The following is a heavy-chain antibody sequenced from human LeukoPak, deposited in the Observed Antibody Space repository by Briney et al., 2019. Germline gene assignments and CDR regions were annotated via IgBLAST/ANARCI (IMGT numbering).Heavy chain of an antibody. CDR1: GGSFSGYY. J-gene: IGHJ4*02. Sequence: SETLSLTCAVYGGSFSGYYWSWIRQPPGKGLEWIGEINHSGSTNYNPSLKSRVTISVDTSKNQFSLKLSSVTAADTAVYYCARGQADYSNNSGYYFDYWGRGTLVTASS. D-gene: IGHD4-11*01. V-gene: IGHV4-34*01. CDR2: INHSGST. CDR3: ARGQADYSNNSGYYFDY.